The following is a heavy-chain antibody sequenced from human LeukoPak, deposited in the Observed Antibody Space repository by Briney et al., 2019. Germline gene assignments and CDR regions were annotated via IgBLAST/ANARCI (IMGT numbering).Heavy chain of an antibody. D-gene: IGHD5-18*01. J-gene: IGHJ4*02. CDR3: ARDLKGTTMVN. V-gene: IGHV1-2*02. CDR1: VYTFTGYY. Sequence: SSVKVTFQACVYTFTGYYMHWVRQAPGQGLAWMGFINPNSGGTNYAQKFQGRVTMTRDTSISTAYMELSRLTSDATAVYYCARDLKGTTMVNWGQGTLVTVSS. CDR2: INPNSGGT.